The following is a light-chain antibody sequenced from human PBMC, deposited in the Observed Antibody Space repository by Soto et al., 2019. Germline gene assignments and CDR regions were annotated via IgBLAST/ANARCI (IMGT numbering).Light chain of an antibody. V-gene: IGLV1-51*01. CDR3: GTWDSNLNNGVV. CDR2: DNH. J-gene: IGLJ2*01. CDR1: SSTIGANY. Sequence: QSVLTQPPSVCAAPGQRVTIFCSGSSSTIGANYVSWYQQLPGTAPILLIYDNHHRPSGIPDRFSGSKSGTSATLVITGLQTGDEADYYCGTWDSNLNNGVVFGGGTKLTVL.